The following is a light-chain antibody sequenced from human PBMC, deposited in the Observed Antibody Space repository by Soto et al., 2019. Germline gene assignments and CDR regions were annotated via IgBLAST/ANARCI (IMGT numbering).Light chain of an antibody. CDR1: NSNIGTNT. CDR2: SYN. V-gene: IGLV1-44*01. Sequence: QSVLTQPPSVSGTPGQGGSISCSGSNSNIGTNTVNWYQHRPGTVPRLLIYSYNQRPSGVPDRFSASKSGTSASLAISRLQAEDEADYYCAAWDDSLSGQWVFGGGTKLTVL. CDR3: AAWDDSLSGQWV. J-gene: IGLJ3*02.